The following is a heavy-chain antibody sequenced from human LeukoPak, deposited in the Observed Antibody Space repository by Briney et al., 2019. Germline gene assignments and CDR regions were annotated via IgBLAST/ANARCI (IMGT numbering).Heavy chain of an antibody. D-gene: IGHD3-10*01. CDR1: RFIFSSYD. CDR2: ISYHGRNK. CDR3: AKGDGYSGSGGEKRGLDY. Sequence: GGSLRLSCAASRFIFSSYDMHWIRQAPGKGLEWMAAISYHGRNKYYADSVKGRFTISRDNSENTLYLQMNSLRPEDTAVYYCAKGDGYSGSGGEKRGLDYWGQGTLVAVSS. J-gene: IGHJ4*02. V-gene: IGHV3-30*18.